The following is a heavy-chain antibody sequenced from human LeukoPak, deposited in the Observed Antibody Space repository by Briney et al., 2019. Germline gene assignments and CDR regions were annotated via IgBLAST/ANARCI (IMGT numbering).Heavy chain of an antibody. J-gene: IGHJ4*02. CDR2: IKSKIDGGTI. CDR1: GINFRGYW. CDR3: TTRRQDGC. V-gene: IGHV3-15*01. D-gene: IGHD6-25*01. Sequence: GGSLRLSCAVSGINFRGYWMAWVRQAPGKGLEWVGRIKSKIDGGTIDYGAPVKGRFTISRDDSRNTLYLQMNSLKTEDTAVYYCTTRRQDGCWGQGTLVTVS.